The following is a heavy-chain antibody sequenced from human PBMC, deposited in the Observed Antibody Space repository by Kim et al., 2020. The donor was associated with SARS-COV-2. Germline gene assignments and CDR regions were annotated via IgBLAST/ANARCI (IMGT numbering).Heavy chain of an antibody. CDR2: IIPIFGTA. CDR3: ARGGFGGRWLRPGGDY. J-gene: IGHJ4*02. Sequence: SVKVSCKASGGTFSSYAISWVRQAPGQGLEWMGGIIPIFGTANYAQKFQGRVTITADESTSTAYMELSSLRSEDTAVYYCARGGFGGRWLRPGGDYWGQGTLVTVSS. CDR1: GGTFSSYA. D-gene: IGHD5-12*01. V-gene: IGHV1-69*13.